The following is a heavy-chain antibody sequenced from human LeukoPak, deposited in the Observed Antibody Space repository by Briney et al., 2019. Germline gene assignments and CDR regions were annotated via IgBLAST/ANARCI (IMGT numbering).Heavy chain of an antibody. CDR3: ARARYYYDSSGHPGFDP. Sequence: SETLSLTCTVSGGSISSGGYYWSWIRQHPGKGLEWIGYIYYSGSTYYNPSLKSRVTISVDTSKNQFSLKLSSVTAADTAVYYCARARYYYDSSGHPGFDPWGQGTLVTVSS. D-gene: IGHD3-22*01. CDR1: GGSISSGGYY. J-gene: IGHJ5*02. CDR2: IYYSGST. V-gene: IGHV4-31*03.